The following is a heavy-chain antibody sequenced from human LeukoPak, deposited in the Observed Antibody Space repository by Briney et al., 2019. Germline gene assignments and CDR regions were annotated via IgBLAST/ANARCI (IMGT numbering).Heavy chain of an antibody. CDR3: ARSTLYDILTEYYSDY. V-gene: IGHV3-11*03. J-gene: IGHJ4*02. Sequence: KPGGSLRLSCVASGFTFSDYHMSWIRQAPGKGLEWVSYISSSSSYTNYADSVKGRFTISRDSAKNSLYLQMNSLRAEDTAVYYCARSTLYDILTEYYSDYWGQGTLVTVSS. CDR2: ISSSSSYT. CDR1: GFTFSDYH. D-gene: IGHD3-9*01.